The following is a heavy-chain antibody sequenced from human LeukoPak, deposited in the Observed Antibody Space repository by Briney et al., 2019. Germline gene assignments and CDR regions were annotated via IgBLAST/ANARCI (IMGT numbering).Heavy chain of an antibody. CDR3: AKGYSSSWYGGYFDY. D-gene: IGHD6-13*01. Sequence: PGGSLRLSCAASGFTFSSYGMHWVRQAPGKGLEWVAVISYDGSNKYYAGSVKGRFTISRDNSKNTLYLQMNSLRAEDTAVYYCAKGYSSSWYGGYFDYWGQGTLVTVSS. J-gene: IGHJ4*02. CDR2: ISYDGSNK. CDR1: GFTFSSYG. V-gene: IGHV3-30*18.